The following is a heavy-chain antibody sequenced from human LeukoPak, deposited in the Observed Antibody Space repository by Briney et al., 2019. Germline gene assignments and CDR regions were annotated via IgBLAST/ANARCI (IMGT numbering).Heavy chain of an antibody. CDR1: GYTFTSYD. Sequence: ASVKVSRKASGYTFTSYDINWVRQATGQGLEWMGWMNPNSGNTGYAQKFQGRVTMTRNTSISTAYMELSSLRSEDTAVYYCARVRYDSSGYYFQRRYYYFDYWGQGTLVTVSS. V-gene: IGHV1-8*01. CDR2: MNPNSGNT. D-gene: IGHD3-22*01. J-gene: IGHJ4*02. CDR3: ARVRYDSSGYYFQRRYYYFDY.